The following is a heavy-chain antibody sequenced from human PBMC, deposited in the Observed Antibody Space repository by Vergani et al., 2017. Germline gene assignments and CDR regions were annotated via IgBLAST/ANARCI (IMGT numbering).Heavy chain of an antibody. Sequence: QVQLQESGPGLVKPSETLSLTCPVSGGSISSYYWSWIRQPAGKGLEWIGRIYTSGSTNYNPSLKSRVTMSVDTSKNQFSLKLSSVTAADTAVYYCARFTLSSGWTYYFDSWGQGTLVTVSS. CDR2: IYTSGST. D-gene: IGHD6-19*01. CDR3: ARFTLSSGWTYYFDS. V-gene: IGHV4-4*07. J-gene: IGHJ4*02. CDR1: GGSISSYY.